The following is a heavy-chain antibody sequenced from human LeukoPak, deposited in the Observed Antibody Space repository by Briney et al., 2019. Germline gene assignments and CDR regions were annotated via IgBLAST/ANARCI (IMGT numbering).Heavy chain of an antibody. CDR2: INHSGST. CDR1: GGSFSGYY. D-gene: IGHD3-3*01. V-gene: IGHV4-34*01. J-gene: IGHJ6*03. CDR3: ARGQYDFQTTYYYMDV. Sequence: SSETLSLTCAVYGGSFSGYYWSWIRQPPGKGLEWIGEINHSGSTNYNPSLKSRVTISVDTSKNQFSLKLSSVTAVDTAAYYCARGQYDFQTTYYYMDVWGKGTTVTVSS.